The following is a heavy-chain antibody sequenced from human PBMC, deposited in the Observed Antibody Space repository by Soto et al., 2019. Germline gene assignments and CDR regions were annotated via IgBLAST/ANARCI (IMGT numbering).Heavy chain of an antibody. Sequence: ASVKVSCKASGGTFSSYAISWVRQAPGQGLEWMGGIIPIFGTANYAQKFQGRVTITADESTSTACMELSSLRSEDTAVYYCARGVKGCTNGVGGGMDVWGKGTTVTVSS. J-gene: IGHJ6*04. CDR2: IIPIFGTA. CDR3: ARGVKGCTNGVGGGMDV. CDR1: GGTFSSYA. D-gene: IGHD2-8*01. V-gene: IGHV1-69*13.